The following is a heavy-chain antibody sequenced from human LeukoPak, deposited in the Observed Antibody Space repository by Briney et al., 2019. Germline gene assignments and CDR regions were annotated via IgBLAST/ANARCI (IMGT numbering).Heavy chain of an antibody. CDR3: ARGYDSSGYFSD. V-gene: IGHV7-4-1*02. CDR1: GYTFSSNA. D-gene: IGHD3-22*01. CDR2: IDTNTGNP. J-gene: IGHJ4*02. Sequence: ASVKVSCKASGYTFSSNAINRVRQAPGQGLEWMGWIDTNTGNPTYAQGLTGRFVFSLDTSVSTAYLQISSLKAEDTGEYFCARGYDSSGYFSDWGQGTLVTVSS.